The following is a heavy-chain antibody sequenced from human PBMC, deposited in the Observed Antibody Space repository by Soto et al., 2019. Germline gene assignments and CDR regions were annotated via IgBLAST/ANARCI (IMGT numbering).Heavy chain of an antibody. Sequence: GESLKISCKGSGYSFTSYWISWVRQMPGKGLEWMGIIYPGDSDTRYSPSFKGQVTISADKSISTAYLQWGSLKASDTAMYYCARHMIRGVLTTNFDYWGQGTLVTVSS. CDR1: GYSFTSYW. CDR2: IYPGDSDT. V-gene: IGHV5-51*01. J-gene: IGHJ4*02. CDR3: ARHMIRGVLTTNFDY. D-gene: IGHD3-10*01.